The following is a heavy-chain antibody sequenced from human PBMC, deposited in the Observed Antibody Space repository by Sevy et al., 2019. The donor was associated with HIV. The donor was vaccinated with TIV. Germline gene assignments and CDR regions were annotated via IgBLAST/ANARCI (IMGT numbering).Heavy chain of an antibody. CDR1: GFTLSSYW. V-gene: IGHV3-7*03. CDR3: ASPGGKGFDP. Sequence: GGSLRLSCAASGFTLSSYWMSWVRQAPGKGLEWVVNIKQDGSEKYYVDSVKGRFTISRDNAKNSLYLQMNSLRAEDTAVYYCASPGGKGFDPWGQGSLVTVSS. J-gene: IGHJ5*02. D-gene: IGHD3-16*01. CDR2: IKQDGSEK.